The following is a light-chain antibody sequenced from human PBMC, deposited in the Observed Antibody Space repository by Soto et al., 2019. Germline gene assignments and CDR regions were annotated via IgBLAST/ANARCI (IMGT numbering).Light chain of an antibody. CDR3: GAWDDSLNAWV. CDR2: RDD. V-gene: IGLV1-47*01. CDR1: ISNIGSKY. Sequence: QSVLTQPPSASTTPGQRVTIFCSGGISNIGSKYVYWYQHLPGAAPKLLIYRDDQRPSGVPARFSVSKSVTSASPAISGLLSEDEADYYCGAWDDSLNAWVFGGGTKLTVL. J-gene: IGLJ3*02.